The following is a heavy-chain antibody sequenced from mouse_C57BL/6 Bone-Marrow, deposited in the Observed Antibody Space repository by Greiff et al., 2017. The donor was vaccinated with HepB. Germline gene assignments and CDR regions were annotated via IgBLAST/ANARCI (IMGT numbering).Heavy chain of an antibody. CDR3: ARRGDYYGSRYFDY. V-gene: IGHV1-55*01. D-gene: IGHD1-1*01. CDR1: GYTFTSYW. Sequence: VQLQQPGAELVKPGASVKMSCKASGYTFTSYWITWVKQRPGQGLEWIGDIYPGSGSTNYNEKFKSKATLTVDTSSSTAYMQLSSLTSEDSAVYYCARRGDYYGSRYFDYWGQGTTLTVSS. J-gene: IGHJ2*01. CDR2: IYPGSGST.